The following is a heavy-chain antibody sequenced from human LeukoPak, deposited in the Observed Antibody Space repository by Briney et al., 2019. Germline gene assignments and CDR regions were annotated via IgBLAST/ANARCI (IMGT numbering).Heavy chain of an antibody. Sequence: GGSLRLSCAVSGFTFSNYAMSWVRQAPGEGLECVSSISGSGDNTYYADSVKGRFTISRDNSKHTLFLQMNSLRAEDTALYYCAKDWTGTKPFDLWGRGTLVTVSS. V-gene: IGHV3-23*01. CDR1: GFTFSNYA. J-gene: IGHJ2*01. CDR2: ISGSGDNT. D-gene: IGHD3/OR15-3a*01. CDR3: AKDWTGTKPFDL.